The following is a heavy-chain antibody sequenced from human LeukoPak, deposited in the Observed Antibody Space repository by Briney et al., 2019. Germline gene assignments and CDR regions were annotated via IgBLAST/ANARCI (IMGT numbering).Heavy chain of an antibody. CDR3: GAGDFFY. D-gene: IGHD3-3*01. J-gene: IGHJ4*02. V-gene: IGHV3-73*01. CDR1: GLTFSDSA. CDR2: IRSKANNYAT. Sequence: GGSLRLSCAASGLTFSDSAMHWVRQASGRGLEWVGRIRSKANNYATAYAASVKGRFSISRDDSRNTAYLQMNSLKIEDTAMYYCGAGDFFYWGQGILVTVSS.